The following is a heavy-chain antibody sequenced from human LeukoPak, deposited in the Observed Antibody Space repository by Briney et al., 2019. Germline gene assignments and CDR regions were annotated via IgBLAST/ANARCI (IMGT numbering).Heavy chain of an antibody. CDR1: GGTFSSYA. CDR2: IIPILGIA. J-gene: IGHJ4*02. CDR3: AHCGGDCSRGIDY. Sequence: GASVKVSCKASGGTFSSYAISWVRQAPGQGLEWMGRIIPILGIANYAQKFQGRVTITADKSTSTAYMELSSLRSEDTAVYYCAHCGGDCSRGIDYWGQGTLVTVSS. V-gene: IGHV1-69*04. D-gene: IGHD2-21*02.